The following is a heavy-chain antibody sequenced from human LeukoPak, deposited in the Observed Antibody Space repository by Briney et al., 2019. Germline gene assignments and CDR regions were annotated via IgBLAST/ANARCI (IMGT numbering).Heavy chain of an antibody. V-gene: IGHV3-30*02. CDR2: IRYDGSNK. D-gene: IGHD3-9*01. Sequence: GGSLRLSCAASGFTFSSYGMHWVRQAPGKGLAWVAFIRYDGSNKYYADSVKGRFTISRDNSKNTLYLQMNSLRAEDTAVYYCAKLVLRYFDWLMDYWGQGTLVTVSS. J-gene: IGHJ4*02. CDR1: GFTFSSYG. CDR3: AKLVLRYFDWLMDY.